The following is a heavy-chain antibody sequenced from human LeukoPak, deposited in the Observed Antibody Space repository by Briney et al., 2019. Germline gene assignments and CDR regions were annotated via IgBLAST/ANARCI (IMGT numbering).Heavy chain of an antibody. CDR2: IPIFGTA. V-gene: IGHV1-69*01. J-gene: IGHJ6*03. D-gene: IGHD2-15*01. CDR3: ARLIGSGVYYYMDV. Sequence: IPIFGTANYAQKFQGRVTITADESTSTAYMELSSLRSEDTAVYYCARLIGSGVYYYMDVWGKGTTVTVSS.